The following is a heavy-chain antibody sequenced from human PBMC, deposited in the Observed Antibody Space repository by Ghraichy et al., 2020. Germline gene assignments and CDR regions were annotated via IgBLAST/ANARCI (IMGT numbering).Heavy chain of an antibody. Sequence: GGSLRLSCEVSGVTFCYHGMHWVRQAPGKGLEWVAVLSSDASEKHYADSVKGRFTISRDNSKNTLYLQMNSLRVEDTAVYYCTKDRGSGSMIRGVISNWFAPWGQGTPVTVSP. CDR2: LSSDASEK. CDR1: GVTFCYHG. J-gene: IGHJ5*02. D-gene: IGHD3-10*01. CDR3: TKDRGSGSMIRGVISNWFAP. V-gene: IGHV3-30*18.